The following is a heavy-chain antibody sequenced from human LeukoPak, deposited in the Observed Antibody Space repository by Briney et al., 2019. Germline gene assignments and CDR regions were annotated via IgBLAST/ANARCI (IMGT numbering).Heavy chain of an antibody. V-gene: IGHV3-74*01. CDR1: GFTFRSDW. J-gene: IGHJ4*02. D-gene: IGHD4/OR15-4a*01. CDR3: ARRAGAYSHPYDY. CDR2: INSDGSST. Sequence: GGSLRLSCEASGFTFRSDWMHWVRQAPGKGLVWVSRINSDGSSTSYADSVKGRFTISRDNAKNTLYLQMNSLRAEDTAVYYCARRAGAYSHPYDYWGQGTLVTVSS.